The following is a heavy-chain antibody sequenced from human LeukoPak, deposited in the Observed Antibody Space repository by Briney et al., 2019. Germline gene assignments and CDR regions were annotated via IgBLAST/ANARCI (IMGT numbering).Heavy chain of an antibody. J-gene: IGHJ4*02. Sequence: TGGSLRLSCAASGFTFSSYSMNWVRQAPGKGLEWVSYISISNSAIYYADSVKGRFTISRDNAKNSLYLQMNSLRAEDTAVYYCARMNYVSTGWGAPFDYWGQGTLVTVSS. D-gene: IGHD1-7*01. CDR3: ARMNYVSTGWGAPFDY. CDR2: ISISNSAI. CDR1: GFTFSSYS. V-gene: IGHV3-48*04.